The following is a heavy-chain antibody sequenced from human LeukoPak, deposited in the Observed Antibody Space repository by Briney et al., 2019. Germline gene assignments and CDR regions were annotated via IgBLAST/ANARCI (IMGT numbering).Heavy chain of an antibody. D-gene: IGHD6-13*01. J-gene: IGHJ6*03. CDR1: GFTLSSYN. Sequence: GGSLRLSCAASGFTLSSYNMKWVRQAPGKGLEWVSSISYRSSDIEYADSVKGRFTISRDNAKKSLYLQMSSLRAEDTAVYYCARVYSSSWYSGYLYMDVWGKGTTVTVSS. CDR2: ISYRSSDI. CDR3: ARVYSSSWYSGYLYMDV. V-gene: IGHV3-21*01.